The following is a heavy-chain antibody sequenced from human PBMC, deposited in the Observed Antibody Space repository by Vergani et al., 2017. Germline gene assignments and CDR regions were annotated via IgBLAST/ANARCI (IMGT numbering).Heavy chain of an antibody. CDR1: GFTFGSYE. CDR2: ISSSGSTI. CDR3: ARDRGGVTATAAVDY. J-gene: IGHJ4*02. Sequence: EVQLVESGGGLVQPGGSLRLSCAASGFTFGSYEMNWVRQAPGKGLEWVSYISSSGSTIYYAYSVKGRFTISRDNAKNSLYLQMNSLRAEDTAVYYWARDRGGVTATAAVDYWGQGTLVTVSS. V-gene: IGHV3-48*03. D-gene: IGHD2-21*02.